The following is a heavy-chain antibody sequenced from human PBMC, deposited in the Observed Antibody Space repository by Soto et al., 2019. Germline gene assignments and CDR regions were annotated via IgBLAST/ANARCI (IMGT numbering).Heavy chain of an antibody. CDR2: IYYSGST. CDR3: ARRYGDCFDY. Sequence: QVQLQESGPGLVKPSGTLSLTCTVSGGSISSYYWSWIRQPPGKGLEWIGYIYYSGSTNYNPSLTSRVTIAVDTSNNQSSLKLSSVTAADTDVYYCARRYGDCFDYWGQGTLVTVSS. V-gene: IGHV4-59*08. D-gene: IGHD4-17*01. J-gene: IGHJ4*02. CDR1: GGSISSYY.